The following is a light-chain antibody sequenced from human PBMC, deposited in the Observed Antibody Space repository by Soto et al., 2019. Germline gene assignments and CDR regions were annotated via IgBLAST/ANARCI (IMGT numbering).Light chain of an antibody. V-gene: IGLV2-14*01. J-gene: IGLJ1*01. CDR3: SSSTSSSTYI. CDR2: EVR. CDR1: SSDIGAYNY. Sequence: QSALTQPASVSASPGQSITISCTGTSSDIGAYNYVSWYQQHPGKAPKLIIYEVRNRPSGVSNRFSGSKSGNTASLTISGLQTEDEADYYCSSSTSSSTYIFGTATKLTVL.